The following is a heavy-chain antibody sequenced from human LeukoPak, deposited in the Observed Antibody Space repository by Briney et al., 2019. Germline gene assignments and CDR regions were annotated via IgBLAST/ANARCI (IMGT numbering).Heavy chain of an antibody. CDR2: TYYRSKWSS. Sequence: SQTLSLTCVISGDRVSSSSATWNWIRQSPSRGLEWLGRTYYRSKWSSDYALSVKSRITINPDTSKNEFSLQLNSVTPEDTAVYFCTREAVAGFNYWGQGTLVTVSS. CDR1: GDRVSSSSAT. J-gene: IGHJ4*02. CDR3: TREAVAGFNY. D-gene: IGHD6-19*01. V-gene: IGHV6-1*01.